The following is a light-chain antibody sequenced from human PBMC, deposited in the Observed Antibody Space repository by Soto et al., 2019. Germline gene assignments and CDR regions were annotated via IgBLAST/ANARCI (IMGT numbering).Light chain of an antibody. CDR2: GNS. Sequence: QPVLTQPPSVSGAPGQRVTISCTGSSSNIGAGYDVHWYQQLPGTAPKLLIYGNSNRPSGVPDRFSGSKSGTSASLAITGLQADDEADYYCQSYDSSLSGSVVFGGGTKVTVL. J-gene: IGLJ2*01. CDR1: SSNIGAGYD. V-gene: IGLV1-40*01. CDR3: QSYDSSLSGSVV.